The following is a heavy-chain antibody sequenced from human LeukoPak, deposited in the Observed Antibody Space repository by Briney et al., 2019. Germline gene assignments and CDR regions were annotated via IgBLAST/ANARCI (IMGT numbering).Heavy chain of an antibody. Sequence: GGSLRLSCEASGFTLSTYWMNWVRQVPGKGLEWVANINPDGSAKRYVDSVKGRFTIARDNADNSLSLQMNSLRAEDTAVYYCAKARGLMAIVVNYFDYWGQGTLVTVSS. J-gene: IGHJ4*02. CDR2: INPDGSAK. CDR1: GFTLSTYW. CDR3: AKARGLMAIVVNYFDY. V-gene: IGHV3-7*03. D-gene: IGHD3-22*01.